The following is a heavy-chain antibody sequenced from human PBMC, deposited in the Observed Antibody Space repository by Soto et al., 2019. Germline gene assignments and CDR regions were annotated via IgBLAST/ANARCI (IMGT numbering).Heavy chain of an antibody. V-gene: IGHV3-74*01. Sequence: EVQLVESGGGLVQPGGSLRVSCAASGFTFSSYWMHWVRQAPGKGLVWVSRINSDGSSTSYANSVKGRFTISRDNANNTLYLQMNSLRAEDTAIYYCARRDAVAGLHYWGQGTLVTVSS. J-gene: IGHJ4*02. D-gene: IGHD6-19*01. CDR2: INSDGSST. CDR3: ARRDAVAGLHY. CDR1: GFTFSSYW.